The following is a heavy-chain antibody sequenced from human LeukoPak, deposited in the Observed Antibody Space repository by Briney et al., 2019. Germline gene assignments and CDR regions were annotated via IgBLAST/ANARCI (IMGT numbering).Heavy chain of an antibody. D-gene: IGHD1-26*01. CDR1: GFSFSSYS. V-gene: IGHV3-48*01. CDR2: ISSRSTTI. J-gene: IGHJ1*01. Sequence: GGSLRLSCAASGFSFSSYSLNWVRQAPGKGLEWVSYISSRSTTIYYADSVKGRFPISRDNAKNSLYLQMNSLRAEDTAVYYCARGTGIVGATVWGQGTLVTVSS. CDR3: ARGTGIVGATV.